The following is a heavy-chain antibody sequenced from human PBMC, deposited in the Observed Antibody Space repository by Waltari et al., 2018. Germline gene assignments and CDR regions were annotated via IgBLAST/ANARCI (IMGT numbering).Heavy chain of an antibody. CDR2: ISSSSGYT. Sequence: QVQLVESGGGLVKPGGSLRLSCAASGFSFSDYCMSWIRQAPGKGLEWVSYISSSSGYTKYADSVKGRFTISRDNAKNSLYLQMNSLRADDTAIYYCAKEENGYPDYWGQGTLVTVSS. CDR3: AKEENGYPDY. CDR1: GFSFSDYC. V-gene: IGHV3-11*05. J-gene: IGHJ4*02. D-gene: IGHD3-22*01.